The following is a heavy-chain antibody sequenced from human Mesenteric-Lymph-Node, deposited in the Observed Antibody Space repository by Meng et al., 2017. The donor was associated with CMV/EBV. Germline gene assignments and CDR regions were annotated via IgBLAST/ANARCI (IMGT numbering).Heavy chain of an antibody. CDR3: AKWSFVKEVVPAAPTFQH. CDR1: GFTFSSYA. Sequence: GESLKISCAASGFTFSSYAMSWVRQAPGKGLEWVSAISGSGGSTYYADSVKGRFTISRDNSKNTLYLQMNSLRAEDTAVYYCAKWSFVKEVVPAAPTFQHWGQGTLVTVSS. CDR2: ISGSGGST. D-gene: IGHD2-2*01. J-gene: IGHJ1*01. V-gene: IGHV3-23*01.